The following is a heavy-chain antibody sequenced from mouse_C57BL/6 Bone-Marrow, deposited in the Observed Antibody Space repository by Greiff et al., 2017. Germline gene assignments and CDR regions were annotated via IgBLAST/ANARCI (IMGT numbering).Heavy chain of an antibody. CDR1: GFTFNTYA. V-gene: IGHV10-3*01. D-gene: IGHD1-1*01. Sequence: EVMLVESGGGLVQPKGSLKLSCAASGFTFNTYAMHWVRQAPGKGLEWVARIRSKSSNYATYYADSVKDRFTISRDDSQSMLYLQMNNLKTEDTAMYYWVRDLFIYYYGSSLMDYWGQGTSVTVSS. J-gene: IGHJ4*01. CDR3: VRDLFIYYYGSSLMDY. CDR2: IRSKSSNYAT.